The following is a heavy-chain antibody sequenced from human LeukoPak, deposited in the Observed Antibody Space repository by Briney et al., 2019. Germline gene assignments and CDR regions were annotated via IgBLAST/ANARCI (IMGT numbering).Heavy chain of an antibody. V-gene: IGHV1-18*01. D-gene: IGHD3-3*01. Sequence: ASVKVSCKASGYTFTSYGISWVRQAPGQGLEWMGWISAYNGNTNYAQKLQGRVTMPTDTSTSTAYMELRSLRSGDTAVYYCARAAPESGYFGYWGQGTLVTVSS. CDR2: ISAYNGNT. CDR3: ARAAPESGYFGY. J-gene: IGHJ4*02. CDR1: GYTFTSYG.